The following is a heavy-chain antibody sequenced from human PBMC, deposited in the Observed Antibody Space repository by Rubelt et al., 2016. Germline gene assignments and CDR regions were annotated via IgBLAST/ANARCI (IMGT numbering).Heavy chain of an antibody. J-gene: IGHJ4*02. CDR3: ARDSISSGWYEGY. Sequence: QVQPQESGPGLVKPSQTLSLTCTVSGGFISSGGYYWSWIRQPPGKGLEWIGEINHSGSTTYNPSLKSRVTISVDTSKNQFALKLRSVTAADTAVYYCARDSISSGWYEGYWGQGTLVTVSS. V-gene: IGHV4-31*03. D-gene: IGHD6-19*01. CDR1: GGFISSGGYY. CDR2: INHSGST.